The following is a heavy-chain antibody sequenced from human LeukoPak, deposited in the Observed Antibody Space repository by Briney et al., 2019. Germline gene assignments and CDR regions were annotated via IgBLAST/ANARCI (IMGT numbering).Heavy chain of an antibody. CDR2: IFYSGHT. V-gene: IGHV4-59*08. CDR3: ASFGERGWFDP. CDR1: GGSISSYY. D-gene: IGHD3-10*01. Sequence: SETLSLTCTVSGGSISSYYWSWIRQPPGKGLEWIGYIFYSGHTNYNPSLKSRVTISVDTYKNEFSLKLTSVTATDTAVYYCASFGERGWFDPWGQGTLVSVSS. J-gene: IGHJ5*02.